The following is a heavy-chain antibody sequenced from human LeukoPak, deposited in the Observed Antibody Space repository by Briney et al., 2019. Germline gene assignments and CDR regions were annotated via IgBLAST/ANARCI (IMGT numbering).Heavy chain of an antibody. D-gene: IGHD4-17*01. CDR2: IYTSGST. J-gene: IGHJ4*02. CDR1: GGSISSYY. Sequence: SSETLSHTCTVSGGSISSYYWSWIRQPAGKGLEWIGRIYTSGSTNYNPSLKSRVTMSVDTSKNQFSLKLSAVTAADTAVYYCARWSTVTTDFDYWGQGTLVTVSS. V-gene: IGHV4-4*07. CDR3: ARWSTVTTDFDY.